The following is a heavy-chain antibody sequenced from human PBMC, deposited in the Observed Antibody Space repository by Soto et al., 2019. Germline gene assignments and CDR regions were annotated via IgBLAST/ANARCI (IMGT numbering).Heavy chain of an antibody. CDR2: IYYSGST. J-gene: IGHJ6*03. CDR1: GGSISSSSYY. Sequence: ETLSLTCTVSGGSISSSSYYWGWIRQPPGKGLEWIGSIYYSGSTYYNPSLKSRVTISVDTSKNQFSLKLSSVTAADTAVYYCARITYYDFWSGLGYMDVWGKGTTVTVSS. V-gene: IGHV4-39*01. CDR3: ARITYYDFWSGLGYMDV. D-gene: IGHD3-3*01.